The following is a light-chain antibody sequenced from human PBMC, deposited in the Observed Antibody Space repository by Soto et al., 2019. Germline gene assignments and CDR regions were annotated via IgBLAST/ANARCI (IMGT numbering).Light chain of an antibody. Sequence: QAVVTQPPSVSGAPGQRVTISCTGSSSNIGTGYDVHWYQQVPGTAPKLLIYGNTNRPSGVPDRFSGSQSGTSASLAISGLQPEDEAVYYCQSYDSNLVLFGGGTQLTVL. CDR1: SSNIGTGYD. J-gene: IGLJ2*01. CDR2: GNT. CDR3: QSYDSNLVL. V-gene: IGLV1-40*01.